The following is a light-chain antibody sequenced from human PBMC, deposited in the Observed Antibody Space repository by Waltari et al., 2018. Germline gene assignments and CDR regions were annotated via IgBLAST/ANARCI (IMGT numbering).Light chain of an antibody. Sequence: QSALTQPASVSGSPGQSVTISCTGASSDIGRYDIVSWYQQHPGNAPKLIICDVSKRPSGVSDRFSGSKSGDTASLTISGLQFEDEADYYCCSYAGNYIWVFGGWTRLTVL. CDR1: SSDIGRYDI. V-gene: IGLV2-23*02. CDR2: DVS. J-gene: IGLJ3*02. CDR3: CSYAGNYIWV.